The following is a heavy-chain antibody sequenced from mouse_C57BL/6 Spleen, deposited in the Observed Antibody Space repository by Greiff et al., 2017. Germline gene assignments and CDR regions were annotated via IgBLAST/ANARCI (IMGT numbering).Heavy chain of an antibody. Sequence: VQLQQPGAELVMPGASVKLSCKASGYTFTSYWMHWVKQRPGQGLEWIGEIDPSDSYTNYNQKFKGKSTLTVDKSSSTAYMQLSSLTSEDSAVYYGARGKKAQDAYCFDYGGQGTTLTVSS. V-gene: IGHV1-69*01. CDR3: ARGKKAQDAYCFDY. D-gene: IGHD3-2*02. J-gene: IGHJ2*01. CDR1: GYTFTSYW. CDR2: IDPSDSYT.